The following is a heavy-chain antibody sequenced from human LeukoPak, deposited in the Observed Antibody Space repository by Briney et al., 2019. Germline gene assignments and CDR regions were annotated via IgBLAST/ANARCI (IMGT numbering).Heavy chain of an antibody. CDR2: INPNSGGT. Sequence: ASVKVSCKASGYTFTGYYMHWVRQAPGQGLEWMGWINPNSGGTNYAQKFQGRVTMTRDTSISTAYMELSRLRSDDTAVYYCARVGTDYGGNSRTFDYWGQGTLVTVSS. V-gene: IGHV1-2*02. J-gene: IGHJ4*02. D-gene: IGHD4-23*01. CDR3: ARVGTDYGGNSRTFDY. CDR1: GYTFTGYY.